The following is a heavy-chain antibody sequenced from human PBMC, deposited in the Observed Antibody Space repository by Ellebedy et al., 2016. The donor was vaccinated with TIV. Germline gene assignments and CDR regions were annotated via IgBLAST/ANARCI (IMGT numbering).Heavy chain of an antibody. Sequence: GGSLRLXXAASGFTFSSHWMTWVRQAPGKGLEWVANIKQDGTEEYYVDSEKGRFTISRDNAKNSLYLQMNSLRAEDTAVYYCARTYQTAMVRGVISPCDYWGQGTLVTVSS. CDR1: GFTFSSHW. V-gene: IGHV3-7*01. CDR3: ARTYQTAMVRGVISPCDY. D-gene: IGHD3-10*01. CDR2: IKQDGTEE. J-gene: IGHJ4*02.